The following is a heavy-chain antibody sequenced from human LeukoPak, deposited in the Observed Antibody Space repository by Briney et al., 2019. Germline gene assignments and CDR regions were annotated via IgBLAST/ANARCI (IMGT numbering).Heavy chain of an antibody. V-gene: IGHV4-34*01. CDR1: GGSFSGYY. CDR2: INHSGST. J-gene: IGHJ4*02. CDR3: ARDPYDY. Sequence: PSETLSLTCAVYGGSFSGYYRSWIRQPPGKGLEWIGEINHSGSTNYNPSLKSRVTISVDTSKDQFSLKLSSVTAADTAVYYCARDPYDYWGQGTLVTVSS.